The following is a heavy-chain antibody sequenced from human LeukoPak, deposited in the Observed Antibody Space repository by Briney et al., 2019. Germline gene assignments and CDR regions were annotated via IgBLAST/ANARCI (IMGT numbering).Heavy chain of an antibody. Sequence: SETLSLTCTVSGVSISSYYWSWIRQPPGKGLERIGYIYYSGNTNYNPSLKSRVTISLDTSKNQFSLKLSSVTAADTAVYYCARHDGSSWYYAFDVWGQGTMVTVSS. CDR3: ARHDGSSWYYAFDV. CDR1: GVSISSYY. V-gene: IGHV4-59*08. CDR2: IYYSGNT. J-gene: IGHJ3*01. D-gene: IGHD6-13*01.